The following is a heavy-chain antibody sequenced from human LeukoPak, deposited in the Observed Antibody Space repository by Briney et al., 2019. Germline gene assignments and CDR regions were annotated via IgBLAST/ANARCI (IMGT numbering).Heavy chain of an antibody. V-gene: IGHV3-23*01. J-gene: IGHJ4*02. D-gene: IGHD3-22*01. CDR2: TSSGGDYT. CDR1: GFTFSIYA. Sequence: GGSLRLSCAASGFTFSIYAMSWVRQAPGKGLEWVSSTSSGGDYTYYAGSVKGRFTISRDNAKNTVSLQMNGLRVEDTAVYYCARVRTTYYYDTTGYSFDHWGQGTLVTVSS. CDR3: ARVRTTYYYDTTGYSFDH.